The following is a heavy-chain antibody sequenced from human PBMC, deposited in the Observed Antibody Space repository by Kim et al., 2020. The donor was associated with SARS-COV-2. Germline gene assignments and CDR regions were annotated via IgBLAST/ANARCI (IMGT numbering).Heavy chain of an antibody. V-gene: IGHV3-33*06. J-gene: IGHJ3*01. Sequence: GGSLRLSCAASGFTFSAYGMHWVRQAPGKGLEWVAVIWFDGNNKYYGDSVKGRFTISRDNSRNILYLEMNSLRAEDTAVYYCAKAGYRDTGDDAFDVWGQGTRVTVSS. CDR3: AKAGYRDTGDDAFDV. CDR1: GFTFSAYG. CDR2: IWFDGNNK. D-gene: IGHD3-16*01.